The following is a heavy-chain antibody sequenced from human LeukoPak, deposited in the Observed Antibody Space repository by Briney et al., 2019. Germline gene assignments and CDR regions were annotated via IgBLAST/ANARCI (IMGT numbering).Heavy chain of an antibody. CDR3: ARKGQGIAAAGADYYMDV. J-gene: IGHJ6*03. CDR1: GYTFTSYY. D-gene: IGHD6-13*01. Sequence: ASVKVSCKASGYTFTSYYMHWVRQAPGQGLEWMGIINPSGGSTSYAQKFQGRVTMTRDMSTSTVYMELSSLSSEDTAVYYCARKGQGIAAAGADYYMDVWGKGTTVTVSS. CDR2: INPSGGST. V-gene: IGHV1-46*01.